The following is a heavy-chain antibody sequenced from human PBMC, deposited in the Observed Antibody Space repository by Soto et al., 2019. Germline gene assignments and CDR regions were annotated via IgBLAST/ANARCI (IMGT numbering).Heavy chain of an antibody. CDR3: AKDRPRSGRVFDY. CDR2: ISGSAGST. CDR1: GFTFSNYA. D-gene: IGHD3-10*01. J-gene: IGHJ4*02. V-gene: IGHV3-23*01. Sequence: EVQLLESGGGLVQPGGSLRLSCAASGFTFSNYAMNWVRQAPGKGLEGVSFISGSAGSTYYADSVKGRFTISRDRSKNTLYLQMYSLSADDTAVYYCAKDRPRSGRVFDYWVQGTLVTVSS.